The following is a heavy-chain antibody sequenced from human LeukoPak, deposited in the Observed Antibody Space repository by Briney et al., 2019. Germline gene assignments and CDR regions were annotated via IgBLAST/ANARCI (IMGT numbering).Heavy chain of an antibody. D-gene: IGHD4-23*01. CDR3: ARTHYGGNPYYYYYMDV. J-gene: IGHJ6*03. Sequence: SHTLSLTCTVSGASISSDTYFWSWIRQPPGKGLEWIGYIYYSGSTNYNPSLKSRVTISVDTSKNQFSLKLSSVTAADTAVYYCARTHYGGNPYYYYYMDVWGKGTTVTVSS. V-gene: IGHV4-61*01. CDR2: IYYSGST. CDR1: GASISSDTYF.